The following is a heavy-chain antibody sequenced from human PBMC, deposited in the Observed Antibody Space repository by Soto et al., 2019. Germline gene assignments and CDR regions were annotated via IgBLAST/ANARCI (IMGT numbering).Heavy chain of an antibody. CDR1: GFTFNNAW. J-gene: IGHJ4*02. D-gene: IGHD4-4*01. V-gene: IGHV3-15*07. CDR2: IRSKADGGTT. CDR3: TTEPDYSNYFEY. Sequence: GGSLRLSCAASGFTFNNAWMNWVRQAPGKGLEWVGRIRSKADGGTTDYAAPMKDRFTISRDDSKNTLHLQMNSLKTEDTAVYDCTTEPDYSNYFEYWGQGTLVTVSS.